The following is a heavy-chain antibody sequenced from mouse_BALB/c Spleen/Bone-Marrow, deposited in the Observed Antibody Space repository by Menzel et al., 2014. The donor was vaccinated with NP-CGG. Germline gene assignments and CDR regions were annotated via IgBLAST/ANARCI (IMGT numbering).Heavy chain of an antibody. CDR1: GYAFTNYL. Sequence: QVQLKESGAELVRPGTSVKVSCKASGYAFTNYLIEWVKQRPGQGLEWIGVINPGSGGTNYNEKFKGKATPTADKSSSTAYMQLSSLTSDDSAVYFCARGGDYGFMDYWGQGTSVTVSS. CDR2: INPGSGGT. D-gene: IGHD1-2*01. CDR3: ARGGDYGFMDY. V-gene: IGHV1-54*01. J-gene: IGHJ4*01.